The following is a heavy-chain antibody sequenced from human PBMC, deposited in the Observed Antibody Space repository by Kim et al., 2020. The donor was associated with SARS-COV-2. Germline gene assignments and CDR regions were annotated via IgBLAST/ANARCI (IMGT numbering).Heavy chain of an antibody. V-gene: IGHV5-10-1*01. CDR3: ASLGHDYGDYAFDY. Sequence: SPSCQGHVTISADKSSSTAYLQWSSLKASDTAMYYCASLGHDYGDYAFDYWGQGTLVTVSS. J-gene: IGHJ4*02. D-gene: IGHD4-17*01.